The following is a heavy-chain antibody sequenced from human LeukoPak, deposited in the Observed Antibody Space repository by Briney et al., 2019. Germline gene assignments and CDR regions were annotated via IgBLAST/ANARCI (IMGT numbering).Heavy chain of an antibody. D-gene: IGHD3-22*01. Sequence: GGSLRLSCAASGFTFSSYGMHWVRQAPGKGREGVAVISYDGSNKYYADSVKGRFTISRDNSKNTLYLQMNSLRAEDTAVYYCANGRNYYDSSGYYSSSGYWGQGTLVTVSS. V-gene: IGHV3-30*18. J-gene: IGHJ4*02. CDR3: ANGRNYYDSSGYYSSSGY. CDR1: GFTFSSYG. CDR2: ISYDGSNK.